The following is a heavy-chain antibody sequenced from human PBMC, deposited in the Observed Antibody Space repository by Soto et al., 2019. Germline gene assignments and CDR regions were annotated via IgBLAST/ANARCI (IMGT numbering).Heavy chain of an antibody. CDR3: ASRGYSSGWHRGFYFDY. CDR2: INHSGST. V-gene: IGHV4-34*01. D-gene: IGHD6-19*01. CDR1: GGSFSGYY. Sequence: QVQLQQWGAGLLKPSETLSLTCAVYGGSFSGYYWSWIRQPPGKGLEWIREINHSGSTNYNPSLKSRVTISVDTSKNQFSLKLSSVTAADTAVYYCASRGYSSGWHRGFYFDYWGQGTLVTVSS. J-gene: IGHJ4*02.